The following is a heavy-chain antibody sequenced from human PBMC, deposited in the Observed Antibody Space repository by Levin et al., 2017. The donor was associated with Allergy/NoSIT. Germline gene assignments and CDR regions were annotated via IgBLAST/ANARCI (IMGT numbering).Heavy chain of an antibody. Sequence: SQTLSLTCKVSGGSISSGSYYWSWIRQPVAKGLEWIGRIYSSGSANYNPSLKSRVTISVDTSKNQFSLKLSSVTAADTAVYYCARAEVGSEHWGQGTLVTVSS. CDR1: GGSISSGSYY. J-gene: IGHJ4*02. D-gene: IGHD3-10*01. CDR2: IYSSGSA. CDR3: ARAEVGSEH. V-gene: IGHV4-61*02.